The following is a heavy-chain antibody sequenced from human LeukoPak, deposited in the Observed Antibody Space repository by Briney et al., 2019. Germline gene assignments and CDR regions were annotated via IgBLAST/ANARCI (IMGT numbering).Heavy chain of an antibody. Sequence: SETLSLTCTVSGGSISSGSYYWSWIRQPAGKGLEWIGRIYTSGSTNYNPSLKSRVTISVDTSKNQFSLKLSSMTAADTAVYYCAREGISSGTLDYWGQGTLVTVSS. CDR3: AREGISSGTLDY. V-gene: IGHV4-61*02. D-gene: IGHD6-19*01. CDR1: GGSISSGSYY. CDR2: IYTSGST. J-gene: IGHJ4*02.